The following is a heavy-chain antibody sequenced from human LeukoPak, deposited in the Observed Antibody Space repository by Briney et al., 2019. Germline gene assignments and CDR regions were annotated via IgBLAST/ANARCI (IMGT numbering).Heavy chain of an antibody. CDR1: GGSISSGSCY. V-gene: IGHV4-61*02. D-gene: IGHD5-18*01. J-gene: IGHJ4*02. CDR3: ARDPGYGRGGIDY. CDR2: IYTSGST. Sequence: PSETLSLTCTVSGGSISSGSCYWSWIRQPAGKGLEWIGRIYTSGSTNYNPSLKSRVTISVDASKNQFSLKLSSVTAADTAVYYCARDPGYGRGGIDYWGQGTLVTVSS.